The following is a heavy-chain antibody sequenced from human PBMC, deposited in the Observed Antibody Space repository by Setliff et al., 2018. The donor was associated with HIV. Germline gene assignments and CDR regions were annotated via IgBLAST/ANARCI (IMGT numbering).Heavy chain of an antibody. Sequence: ASVKVSCKASGYTLTSYYMHWVRQAPGQGLEWMGIINPSSGSTTYAQKFQGRVTMTRDTSTSTVYMELSSLRSEDTAVYYCARVDYYDSSGYWHFDYWGQGTLVTVSS. CDR3: ARVDYYDSSGYWHFDY. V-gene: IGHV1-46*01. CDR2: INPSSGST. CDR1: GYTLTSYY. D-gene: IGHD3-22*01. J-gene: IGHJ4*02.